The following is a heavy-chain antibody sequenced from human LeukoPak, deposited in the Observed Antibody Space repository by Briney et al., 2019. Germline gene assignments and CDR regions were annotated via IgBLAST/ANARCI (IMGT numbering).Heavy chain of an antibody. CDR2: IDKTGGRM. J-gene: IGHJ2*01. CDR1: EITFSDYY. Sequence: GGPLRLSCTASEITFSDYYFSWIRQAPGKGLEWLSYIDKTGGRMDYADSLRGRFTISRDNAKKSLYLQMNNLRVEDTALYYGARDLGRYFDLWGRGTLVTVSS. CDR3: ARDLGRYFDL. V-gene: IGHV3-11*04.